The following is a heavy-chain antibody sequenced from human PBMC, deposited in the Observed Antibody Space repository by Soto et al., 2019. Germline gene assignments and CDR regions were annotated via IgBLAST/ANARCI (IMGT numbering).Heavy chain of an antibody. V-gene: IGHV4-38-2*01. Sequence: LSLTCAVSGYSIRSGYYWCWIRQPPGKGLEYIGSIYHSGTTYYNPPLKSRLTTSVDTSKNQYSLKLSSVTAADTAVYYCGRHGAPYSWFDPWGQGILVTVSS. CDR3: GRHGAPYSWFDP. CDR1: GYSIRSGYY. D-gene: IGHD3-16*01. J-gene: IGHJ5*02. CDR2: IYHSGTT.